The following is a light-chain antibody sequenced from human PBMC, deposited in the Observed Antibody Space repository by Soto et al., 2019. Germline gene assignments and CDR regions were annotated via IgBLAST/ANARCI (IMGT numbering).Light chain of an antibody. CDR1: QSIGDS. V-gene: IGKV1-5*01. J-gene: IGKJ1*01. CDR2: DVS. Sequence: DIQMTHSPSTLYASVGDRVTNTCRASQSIGDSLAWYQQKPGKAPYLLISDVSSLERGVPSRFSGSGSGTEFTLTISSMQPDDFATFYCQQYNGYSRPFGQGTKVDIK. CDR3: QQYNGYSRP.